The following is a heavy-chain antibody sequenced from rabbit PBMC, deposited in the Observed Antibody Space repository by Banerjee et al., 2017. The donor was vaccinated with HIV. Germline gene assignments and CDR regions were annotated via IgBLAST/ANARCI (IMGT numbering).Heavy chain of an antibody. CDR2: IYNGDGST. CDR1: GFSFSSSYY. J-gene: IGHJ4*01. Sequence: QEQLEESGGDLVKPEGSLTLTCTASGFSFSSSYYMCWVRQAPGKGLEWIGCIYNGDGSTYYASWAKGRFTISKTSSTTVTLQMTSLTAADTATYFCARANDYIDGYGSYVGVIWDLWGQGTLVTVS. V-gene: IGHV1S45*01. CDR3: ARANDYIDGYGSYVGVIWDL. D-gene: IGHD6-1*01.